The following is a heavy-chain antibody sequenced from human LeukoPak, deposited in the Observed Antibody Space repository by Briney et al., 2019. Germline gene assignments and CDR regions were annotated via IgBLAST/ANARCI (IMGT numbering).Heavy chain of an antibody. Sequence: PSETLSLTCTVSGGSISRYYWSWIRQPPGKGLEWIGYIYYSGSTYYNPSLKSRVTISADTSKNQFSLKLSSVTAADTAVYYCARGEYQLLPFDYWGQGTLVTVSS. CDR1: GGSISRYY. CDR2: IYYSGST. V-gene: IGHV4-59*01. D-gene: IGHD2-2*01. J-gene: IGHJ4*02. CDR3: ARGEYQLLPFDY.